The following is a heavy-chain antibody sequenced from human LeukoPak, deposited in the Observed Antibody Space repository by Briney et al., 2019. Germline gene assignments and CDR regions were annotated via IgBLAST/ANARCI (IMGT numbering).Heavy chain of an antibody. Sequence: GGSLRLSCVASGFTFSSYAMSWVRQAPGKGLEWVSAISGSGGSTHYADSVKGRFTISRDKSENTLYLQMNSLRAEDTAVYYCAKGVGSSSWYKFDCWGQGTLVTVSS. CDR2: ISGSGGST. V-gene: IGHV3-23*01. J-gene: IGHJ4*02. CDR3: AKGVGSSSWYKFDC. D-gene: IGHD6-13*01. CDR1: GFTFSSYA.